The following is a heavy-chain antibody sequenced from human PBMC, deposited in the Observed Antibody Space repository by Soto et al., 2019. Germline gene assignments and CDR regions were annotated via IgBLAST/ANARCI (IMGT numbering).Heavy chain of an antibody. V-gene: IGHV3-48*02. CDR2: ISSDSKTI. D-gene: IGHD1-7*01. J-gene: IGHJ4*02. Sequence: EVQLVESGGGLVQPGGSLRLSCAASGFTFSSYTMNWVRQAPGKGLEWISKISSDSKTIKYADSVEGRFTIPRDNTKSSLFLQMSSLRDEDTAMYYCASSNWNYGYWGQGTLVSVSS. CDR3: ASSNWNYGY. CDR1: GFTFSSYT.